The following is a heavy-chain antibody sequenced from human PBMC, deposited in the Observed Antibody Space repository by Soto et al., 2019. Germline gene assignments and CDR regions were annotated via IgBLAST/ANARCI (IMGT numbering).Heavy chain of an antibody. J-gene: IGHJ4*02. CDR3: ARDRDFWSGYLPENYFDY. V-gene: IGHV1-18*04. Sequence: ASVKVSCKASGYTFTSYGISWVRQAPGQGLEWMGWISAYNGNTNYAQKLQGRVTMTTDTSTSTAYMELRSLRSDDTAVYYCARDRDFWSGYLPENYFDYWGQGTLVTVSS. D-gene: IGHD3-3*01. CDR2: ISAYNGNT. CDR1: GYTFTSYG.